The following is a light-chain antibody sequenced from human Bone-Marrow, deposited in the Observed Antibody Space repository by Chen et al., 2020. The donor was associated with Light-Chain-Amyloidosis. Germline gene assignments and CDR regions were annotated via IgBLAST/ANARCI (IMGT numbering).Light chain of an antibody. Sequence: SYELTQPPSVSVSPGQTARITCSGDDLPTKYAYWYQQKPGQAPVLVIHRDTERPSGISERFPGASSGTPATLTNSGVEAEDEADYHCQAADSSGTDEVIFGGGTKLTVL. CDR1: DLPTKY. V-gene: IGLV3-25*03. CDR2: RDT. CDR3: QAADSSGTDEVI. J-gene: IGLJ2*01.